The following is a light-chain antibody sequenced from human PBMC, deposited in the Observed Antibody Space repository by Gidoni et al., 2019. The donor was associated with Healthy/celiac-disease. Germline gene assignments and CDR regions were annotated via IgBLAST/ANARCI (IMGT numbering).Light chain of an antibody. Sequence: EIVLTQSPATLPLSPGERATLSCRASQSVSSYLAWYQQKPGQAPRPLIYDASNRATGSPARFSGSGSVTDFTLTISSLEPEDVAGYYCQQRSNWPLTFGGXTKVEIK. V-gene: IGKV3-11*01. CDR3: QQRSNWPLT. J-gene: IGKJ4*01. CDR2: DAS. CDR1: QSVSSY.